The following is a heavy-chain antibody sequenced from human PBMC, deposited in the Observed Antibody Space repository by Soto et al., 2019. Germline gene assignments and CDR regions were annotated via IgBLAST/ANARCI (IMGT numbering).Heavy chain of an antibody. V-gene: IGHV4-4*02. Sequence: SETLSLTCAVSSGSISSSNWWSWVRQSPGKGLEWIGEIYHSGSTNYNPSLKSRVTISVDKSKNQFSLKLSSVTAADTAVYYCARAASGCSSTSCPSWFDPWGQGTLVTVSS. CDR1: SGSISSSNW. CDR2: IYHSGST. D-gene: IGHD2-2*01. J-gene: IGHJ5*02. CDR3: ARAASGCSSTSCPSWFDP.